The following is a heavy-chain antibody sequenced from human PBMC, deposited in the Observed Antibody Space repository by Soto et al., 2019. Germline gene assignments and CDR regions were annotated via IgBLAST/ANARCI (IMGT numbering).Heavy chain of an antibody. D-gene: IGHD6-6*01. CDR2: ISFGVTT. CDR1: GGSISSSDYY. CDR3: ATSSVSRLLNHWYFDL. J-gene: IGHJ2*01. Sequence: QVHLQESGPGLVKPSETLSLTCTVSGGSISSSDYYWAWIRQSPGKGLEWIGSISFGVTTYYNPSLKSRLNIYIDTSSNQFSLMLSSVTAADTAVYYCATSSVSRLLNHWYFDLWGRGTLVTVSS. V-gene: IGHV4-39*01.